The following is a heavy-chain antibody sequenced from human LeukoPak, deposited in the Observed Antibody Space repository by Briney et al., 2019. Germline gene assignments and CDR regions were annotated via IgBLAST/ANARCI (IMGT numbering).Heavy chain of an antibody. CDR1: GDSISSSDW. CDR2: IHHNGNT. Sequence: SETLSLTCGVSGDSISSSDWWNWVRQPPGEGLEWIAEIHHNGNTNYNPSLKSRVTISVDKSKNQFSLKLSPVTAADTAVYYCARGTKNWFDPWGQGTLVTVSS. J-gene: IGHJ5*02. CDR3: ARGTKNWFDP. V-gene: IGHV4/OR15-8*01.